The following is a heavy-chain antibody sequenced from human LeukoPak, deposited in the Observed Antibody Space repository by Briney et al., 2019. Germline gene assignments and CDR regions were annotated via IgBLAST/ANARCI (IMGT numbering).Heavy chain of an antibody. D-gene: IGHD1-26*01. CDR3: AKDRTVGASYWYFDL. CDR1: GFTFSSYW. Sequence: PGGSLRLSCAASGFTFSSYWMHWVRQTPGRGLVWVARINTDGTIIDYADSVQGRFTISRDSSKNTLFLHMNTLRAEDTAIYYCAKDRTVGASYWYFDLWGRGTLVTVSS. J-gene: IGHJ2*01. CDR2: INTDGTII. V-gene: IGHV3-74*01.